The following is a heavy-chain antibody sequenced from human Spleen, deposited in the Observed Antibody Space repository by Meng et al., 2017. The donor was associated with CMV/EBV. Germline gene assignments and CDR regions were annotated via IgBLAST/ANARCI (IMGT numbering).Heavy chain of an antibody. J-gene: IGHJ5*02. CDR3: ARGGYQQLSRRWWFDP. V-gene: IGHV1-18*01. Sequence: YSFTNYWITWVRQAPGQGLEWMGWISTYTGDTQYAQKSQGRVTMTTDTSSTTAYMELKSLRSDDTAVYYCARGGYQQLSRRWWFDPWGQGTLVTVSS. CDR1: YSFTNYW. CDR2: ISTYTGDT. D-gene: IGHD2-2*01.